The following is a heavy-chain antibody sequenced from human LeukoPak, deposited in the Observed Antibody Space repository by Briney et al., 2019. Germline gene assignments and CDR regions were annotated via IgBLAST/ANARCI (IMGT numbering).Heavy chain of an antibody. CDR3: TRERRDGYKVYFDY. CDR1: GGSISSYY. J-gene: IGHJ4*02. Sequence: SETLSLTCTVSGGSISSYYWSWIRQPPGKGLEWIGSIYHSGSTYYNPSLKSRVTISVDTSKNQFSLKLSSVTAADTAVYYCTRERRDGYKVYFDYWGQGTLVTVSS. V-gene: IGHV4-59*12. CDR2: IYHSGST. D-gene: IGHD5-24*01.